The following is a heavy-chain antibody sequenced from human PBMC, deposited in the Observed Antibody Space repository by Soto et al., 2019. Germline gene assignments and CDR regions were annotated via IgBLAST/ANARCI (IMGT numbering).Heavy chain of an antibody. CDR3: ARSAISPFGGLIGPFDY. D-gene: IGHD3-16*02. CDR1: GYTFTGYA. CDR2: INAGNGNT. Sequence: QVQLVQSGAEEKKPGASVKVSCKASGYTFTGYAMHWVRQAPGQRLEWMGWINAGNGNTRYSQKFQTRVTITRDTSASTAYMELSSLRFADTAVYYCARSAISPFGGLIGPFDYWGQGNLVAVSS. J-gene: IGHJ4*02. V-gene: IGHV1-3*05.